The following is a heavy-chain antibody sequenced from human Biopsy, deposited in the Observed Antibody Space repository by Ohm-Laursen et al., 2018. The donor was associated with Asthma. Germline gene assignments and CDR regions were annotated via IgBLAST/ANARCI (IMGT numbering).Heavy chain of an antibody. CDR1: GYTFISYA. V-gene: IGHV1-3*01. CDR2: INAGNGNT. CDR3: ARTYYDFLTGQVIDAFAI. J-gene: IGHJ3*02. Sequence: ASVQVSCKVSGYTFISYAIHWVRQAPGQRLEWMGWINAGNGNTKYSQKFQGRVTITRDTSASTAYMELSSLRSEDTAVYYCARTYYDFLTGQVIDAFAIWGQGTMVTVSS. D-gene: IGHD3-9*01.